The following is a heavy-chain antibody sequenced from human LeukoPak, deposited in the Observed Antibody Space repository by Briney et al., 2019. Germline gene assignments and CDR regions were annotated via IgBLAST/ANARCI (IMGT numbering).Heavy chain of an antibody. Sequence: SVKVSCKASGGTFSSYAISWVRQAPGQGLEWMGGIIPIFGTANYAQKFQGRVTITADKSTSTAYMELSSLRSEDTAVYYCARTAYSSGWYVRAFDIWGQETMVTVSS. D-gene: IGHD6-19*01. CDR2: IIPIFGTA. CDR1: GGTFSSYA. J-gene: IGHJ3*02. V-gene: IGHV1-69*06. CDR3: ARTAYSSGWYVRAFDI.